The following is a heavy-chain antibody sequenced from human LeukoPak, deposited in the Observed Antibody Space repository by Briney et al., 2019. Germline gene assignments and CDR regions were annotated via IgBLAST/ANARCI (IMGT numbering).Heavy chain of an antibody. CDR2: MNPNSGNT. Sequence: ASVKVSCKASGYTFTSYDINWVRQATGQGLEWMGWMNPNSGNTGYAQKFQGRVTMTRNTSISTAYMELSSLRSEDTAVYYCARGPRDYGDYGYYYYMDVWGKGTTVTISS. J-gene: IGHJ6*03. CDR3: ARGPRDYGDYGYYYYMDV. D-gene: IGHD4-17*01. V-gene: IGHV1-8*01. CDR1: GYTFTSYD.